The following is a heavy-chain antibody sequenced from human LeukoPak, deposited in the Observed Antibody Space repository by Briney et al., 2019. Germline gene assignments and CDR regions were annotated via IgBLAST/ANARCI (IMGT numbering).Heavy chain of an antibody. D-gene: IGHD2-15*01. CDR1: GYTFTGYY. Sequence: ASVKVSCKASGYTFTGYYIHWVRQAPGQGLEWMGWINPHTTGTNYAQRFQGRVTMTRDTSISTAYMELTKLISDDTAVYYCARSSDIVTLPSAFYFDYWGQGTLVSVSS. V-gene: IGHV1-2*02. CDR3: ARSSDIVTLPSAFYFDY. J-gene: IGHJ4*02. CDR2: INPHTTGT.